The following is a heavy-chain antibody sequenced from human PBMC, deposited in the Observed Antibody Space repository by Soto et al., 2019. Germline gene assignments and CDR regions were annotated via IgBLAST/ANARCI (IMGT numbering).Heavy chain of an antibody. D-gene: IGHD6-13*01. CDR1: GFTFSSYS. Sequence: GGSLRLSCAASGFTFSSYSMNWVRQAPGKGLEWVSSISSSSSYIYYADSVKGRFTISRDNAKNSLYLQMNSLRAEDTAVYYCARDRGAAGTHYGMDVWGQGTTVTVSS. CDR2: ISSSSSYI. CDR3: ARDRGAAGTHYGMDV. J-gene: IGHJ6*02. V-gene: IGHV3-21*01.